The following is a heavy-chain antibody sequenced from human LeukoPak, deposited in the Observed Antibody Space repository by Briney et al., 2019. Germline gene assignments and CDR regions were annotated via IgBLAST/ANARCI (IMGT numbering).Heavy chain of an antibody. CDR2: TSAYNGNT. V-gene: IGHV1-18*01. J-gene: IGHJ6*02. Sequence: ASVKVSCKASGYTFTSYGISWVRQAPGQGLEWMGWTSAYNGNTNYAQKLQGRVTMTTDTSTSTAYMELRSLRSDDTAVYYCARNYDSSGYYSGDYYYYGMDVWGQGTTVTVSS. D-gene: IGHD3-22*01. CDR3: ARNYDSSGYYSGDYYYYGMDV. CDR1: GYTFTSYG.